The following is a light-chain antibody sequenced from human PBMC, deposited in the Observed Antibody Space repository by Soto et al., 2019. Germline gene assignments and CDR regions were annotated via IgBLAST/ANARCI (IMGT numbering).Light chain of an antibody. CDR3: QHYGSSPGIT. Sequence: EIVLTQSPGTLSLSPGERATLSCRASQSVSSSYLALYQQKPGQAPRLLIYGASGRATGIPDRFSGSESGTDFTLTISRLEPEDFAVYYCQHYGSSPGITFGQGTRLEI. CDR1: QSVSSSY. J-gene: IGKJ5*01. V-gene: IGKV3-20*01. CDR2: GAS.